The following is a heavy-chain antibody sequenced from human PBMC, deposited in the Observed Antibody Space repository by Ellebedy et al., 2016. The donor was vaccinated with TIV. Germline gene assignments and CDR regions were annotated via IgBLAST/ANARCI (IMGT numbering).Heavy chain of an antibody. CDR3: STRLGGSLGEL. Sequence: GESLKISCAASRFTFSNAWMSWVRQAPGKGLEWVGHIKSKTDGGTTDYAAPVKGRFTISRDDSKDTLYLQMNSLKTEDTALYYCSTRLGGSLGELWGQGTLVIVSS. D-gene: IGHD3-16*01. J-gene: IGHJ4*02. CDR2: IKSKTDGGTT. CDR1: RFTFSNAW. V-gene: IGHV3-15*01.